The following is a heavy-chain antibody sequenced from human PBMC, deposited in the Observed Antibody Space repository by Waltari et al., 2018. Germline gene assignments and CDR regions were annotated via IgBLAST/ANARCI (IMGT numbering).Heavy chain of an antibody. CDR2: ISTSGDRT. J-gene: IGHJ6*02. CDR1: GLTFSNYA. CDR3: ATRGRDGYSLHYYGMDV. D-gene: IGHD2-15*01. Sequence: EVQLVESGGGLVQPGGSLRLSCAGSGLTFSNYAMSWVRPAPGKGLAWVSSISTSGDRTYHADSVKGRLTISRDNSKNTLYLQMNSLRAEDTAVYYCATRGRDGYSLHYYGMDVWGQGTTVTVSS. V-gene: IGHV3-23*04.